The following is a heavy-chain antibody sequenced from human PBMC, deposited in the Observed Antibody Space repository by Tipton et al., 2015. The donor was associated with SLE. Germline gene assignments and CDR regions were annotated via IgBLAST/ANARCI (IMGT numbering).Heavy chain of an antibody. D-gene: IGHD2-15*01. J-gene: IGHJ3*02. CDR2: GFAGGLT. CDR3: ARAEGSWDAFDI. Sequence: TLSLTCTVSGGSISTTTYFWNWIRQPAGRGLEWIGRGFAGGLTDYNPSLSSRVTMSLDTSKNQFSLKLSSVTAADTAVYYCARAEGSWDAFDIWGQGTMVTVSS. CDR1: GGSISTTTYF. V-gene: IGHV4-61*02.